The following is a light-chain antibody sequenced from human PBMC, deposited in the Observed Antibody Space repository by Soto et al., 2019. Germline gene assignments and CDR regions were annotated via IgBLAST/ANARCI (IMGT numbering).Light chain of an antibody. CDR2: YDT. Sequence: SYELTQPTSVSVAPGKTARITCGGNNIGSESVHWYQQKPGQAPVLVIYYDTDRPSGIPERLSGSKSGNTATLTISRVEAGDEADYYCQVWDSSSDHVIFGGGTKLTVL. CDR3: QVWDSSSDHVI. J-gene: IGLJ2*01. V-gene: IGLV3-21*04. CDR1: NIGSES.